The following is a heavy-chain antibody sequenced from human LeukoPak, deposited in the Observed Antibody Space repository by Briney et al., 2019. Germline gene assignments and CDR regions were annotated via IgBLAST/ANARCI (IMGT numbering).Heavy chain of an antibody. D-gene: IGHD5-12*01. J-gene: IGHJ4*02. V-gene: IGHV4-39*07. CDR1: GGSISSSSYY. CDR2: IYYSGST. CDR3: ARSGYGTFDY. Sequence: SETLSLTCTVSGGSISSSSYYWGWIRQPPGKGLEWIGSIYYSGSTYYNPSFKSRVTISVDTSKNQFSLKLSSVTAADTAVYYCARSGYGTFDYWGQGTLVTVSS.